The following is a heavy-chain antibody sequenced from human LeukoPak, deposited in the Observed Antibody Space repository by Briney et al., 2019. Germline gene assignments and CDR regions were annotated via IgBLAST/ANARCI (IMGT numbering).Heavy chain of an antibody. CDR2: INHSGST. CDR1: GRSFSGYY. D-gene: IGHD5-18*01. V-gene: IGHV4-34*01. CDR3: ARGQAARFDP. Sequence: SETLSLTCAVYGRSFSGYYWSWIRQPPGKGLEWIGEINHSGSTNYNPSLKSRVTISVDTSKNQFSLKLSSMTAADTAVYYCARGQAARFDPWGQGTLVTVSS. J-gene: IGHJ5*02.